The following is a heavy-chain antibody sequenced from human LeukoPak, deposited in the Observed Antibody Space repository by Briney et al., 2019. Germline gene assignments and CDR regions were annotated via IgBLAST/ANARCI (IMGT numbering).Heavy chain of an antibody. J-gene: IGHJ3*02. CDR3: ASKWVTYYYNSSYYHYPTDVFDI. D-gene: IGHD3-22*01. Sequence: ASVKVSCKASGYTFTSYYMHWVRQAPGQGLEWMGIINPSGGSTSYAQKFQGRVTMTRDMSISTAYMELSRLRSDDTAVYYCASKWVTYYYNSSYYHYPTDVFDIWGQGTMVTVSS. CDR1: GYTFTSYY. CDR2: INPSGGST. V-gene: IGHV1-46*01.